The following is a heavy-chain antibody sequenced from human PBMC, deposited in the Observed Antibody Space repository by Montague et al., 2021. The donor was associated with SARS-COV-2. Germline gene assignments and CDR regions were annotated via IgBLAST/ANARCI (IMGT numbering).Heavy chain of an antibody. CDR3: AAHGDY. D-gene: IGHD1-26*01. V-gene: IGHV3-21*01. CDR2: ISINGSDI. CDR1: GFIFSSYN. Sequence: SLRLSCAASGFIFSSYNMHWVRQAPGKGLEWIASISINGSDIHYADSVKGRFTISRDNARNSLYLQMNSLTAEDTAVYYCAAHGDYWGEGTLVTVSS. J-gene: IGHJ4*02.